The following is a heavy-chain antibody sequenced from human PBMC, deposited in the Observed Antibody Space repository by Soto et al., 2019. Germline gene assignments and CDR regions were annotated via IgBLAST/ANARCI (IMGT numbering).Heavy chain of an antibody. CDR3: ARDQGEGFGENYYYYGMDV. CDR1: GFTVSSNY. Sequence: EVQLVESGGGLVQPGGSLRLSCAASGFTVSSNYMSWVRQAPGKGLEWVSVIYSGGSTYYADSVKGRFTISRDNSKNTLYLQMNSLRAEDTAVYYWARDQGEGFGENYYYYGMDVWGQGTTVTVSS. J-gene: IGHJ6*02. D-gene: IGHD3-10*01. V-gene: IGHV3-66*01. CDR2: IYSGGST.